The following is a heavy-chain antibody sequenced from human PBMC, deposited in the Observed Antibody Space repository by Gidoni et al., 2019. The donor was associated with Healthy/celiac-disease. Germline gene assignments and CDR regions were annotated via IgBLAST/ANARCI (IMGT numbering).Heavy chain of an antibody. CDR1: GFTFSSYG. CDR2: ISYDGSNK. V-gene: IGHV3-30*03. D-gene: IGHD5-18*01. CDR3: ASSRYTEQLSE. Sequence: QVQLVESGGGVVQPGRSLRLSCAASGFTFSSYGMHWVRQAPGKGLEGVAVISYDGSNKYYADSVKGRFTISRDNSKNTLYLQMNSLRAEDTAVYYCASSRYTEQLSEWGQGTLVTVSS. J-gene: IGHJ4*02.